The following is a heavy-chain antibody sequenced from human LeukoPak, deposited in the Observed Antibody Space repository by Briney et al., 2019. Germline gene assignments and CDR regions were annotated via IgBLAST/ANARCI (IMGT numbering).Heavy chain of an antibody. D-gene: IGHD3-22*01. J-gene: IGHJ4*02. CDR3: ARADYYDSSGLHGG. CDR2: INPNSGGT. CDR1: GYTFTGYY. Sequence: ASAKVSCKASGYTFTGYYMHWVRQAPGQGLEWMGWINPNSGGTNYAQKFQGRVTMTRDTSISTAYMELSRLRSDDTAVYYCARADYYDSSGLHGGWGQGTLVTVSS. V-gene: IGHV1-2*02.